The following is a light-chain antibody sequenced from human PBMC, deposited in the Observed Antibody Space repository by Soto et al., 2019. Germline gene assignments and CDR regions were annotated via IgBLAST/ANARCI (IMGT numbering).Light chain of an antibody. CDR3: QHYNNWPPLT. J-gene: IGKJ4*01. CDR2: GAS. V-gene: IGKV3-15*01. Sequence: EIVMTQSPATLSVFPGERATLSCRASQSVSSNLAWYQQKPGQAPRLLIYGASTRATGIPARFSGSGSGTEFTLTISSLQSEDFAVYSCQHYNNWPPLTFGGGTKVEIK. CDR1: QSVSSN.